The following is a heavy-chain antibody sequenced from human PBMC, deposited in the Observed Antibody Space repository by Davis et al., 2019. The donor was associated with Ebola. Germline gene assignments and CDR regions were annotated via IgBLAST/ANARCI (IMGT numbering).Heavy chain of an antibody. CDR1: GFTFSSYA. J-gene: IGHJ6*02. D-gene: IGHD6-13*01. V-gene: IGHV3-23*01. CDR2: ISGSGCST. Sequence: GGSLRLSCAASGFTFSSYAMSCVRQAPGKGLEWVSAISGSGCSTYYADSVKGRFTISRDNSKNTLYLHMNSLRAEDTAVYYCAKDLGSWSLMLYYYGMDVWGQGTTVTVSS. CDR3: AKDLGSWSLMLYYYGMDV.